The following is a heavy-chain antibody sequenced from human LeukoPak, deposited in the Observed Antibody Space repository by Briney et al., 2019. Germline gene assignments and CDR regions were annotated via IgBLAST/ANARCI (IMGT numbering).Heavy chain of an antibody. D-gene: IGHD1-26*01. V-gene: IGHV4-61*02. CDR2: IYSSGST. CDR1: GGSISSGNYY. CDR3: ARDQNQVKVGATTGHAFDI. Sequence: SETLSLTCTVSGGSISSGNYYWTWLRQPAGKGLEWIGRIYSSGSTSNNPSLKSRVTISVDTSKNQFSLRLSSVTAADTAVYYCARDQNQVKVGATTGHAFDIWGQGTMVTVSS. J-gene: IGHJ3*02.